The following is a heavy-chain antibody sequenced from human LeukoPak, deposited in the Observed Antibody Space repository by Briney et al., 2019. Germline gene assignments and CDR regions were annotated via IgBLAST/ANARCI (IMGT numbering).Heavy chain of an antibody. D-gene: IGHD6-13*01. Sequence: SETLSLTCTVSGGSISSYYWSWIRQPLGKGLEWIGYIYYSGSTNYNPSLKSRVTISVDTSKNQFSLKLSSVTAADTAVYYCARASSSWHPRDFDYWGQGTLVTVSS. CDR2: IYYSGST. CDR3: ARASSSWHPRDFDY. J-gene: IGHJ4*02. V-gene: IGHV4-59*01. CDR1: GGSISSYY.